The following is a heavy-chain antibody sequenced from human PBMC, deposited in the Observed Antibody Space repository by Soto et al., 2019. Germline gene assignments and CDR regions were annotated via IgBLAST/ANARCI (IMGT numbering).Heavy chain of an antibody. CDR2: IRSKANSYAT. Sequence: EVQLVESGGGLVQPGGSLKLSCAASGFTFSGSAMHWVRQASGKGLEWVGRIRSKANSYATAYAASVQGRFTISRDDSKNTGDLPMNSLKTEDTAVYSCNRHDGNIPLDYWGQGTLVTVSS. V-gene: IGHV3-73*02. CDR3: NRHDGNIPLDY. J-gene: IGHJ4*02. D-gene: IGHD2-15*01. CDR1: GFTFSGSA.